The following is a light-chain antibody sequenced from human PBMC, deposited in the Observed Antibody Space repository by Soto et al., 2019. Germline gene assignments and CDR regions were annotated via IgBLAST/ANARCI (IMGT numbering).Light chain of an antibody. Sequence: EIVLTQSPGTLSLSPGERATLSCRASQSVSSSYLAWYQQKPGQAPRLLIYGASGRATGIPDRFSGSGSGTDFTLTISRLEPEDFAVYYCQQYNNWPMYTFGQGTKLEIK. CDR1: QSVSSSY. J-gene: IGKJ2*01. CDR3: QQYNNWPMYT. CDR2: GAS. V-gene: IGKV3-20*01.